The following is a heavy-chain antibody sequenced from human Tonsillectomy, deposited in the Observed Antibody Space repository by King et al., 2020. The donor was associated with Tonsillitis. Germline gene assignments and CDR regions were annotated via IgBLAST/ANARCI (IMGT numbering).Heavy chain of an antibody. CDR1: GFTFSNSW. V-gene: IGHV3-7*01. J-gene: IGHJ4*02. D-gene: IGHD3-16*01. Sequence: VQLVESGGGLVQPGGSLRLSCAGSGFTFSNSWMSWVRQAPGKGLEWVATIRQDGGEKYYLDSVKGRFTISRDNAKNSLYLQMNSLRAEDTAVYYCAKNWAFDFWGRGTLVTVSS. CDR3: AKNWAFDF. CDR2: IRQDGGEK.